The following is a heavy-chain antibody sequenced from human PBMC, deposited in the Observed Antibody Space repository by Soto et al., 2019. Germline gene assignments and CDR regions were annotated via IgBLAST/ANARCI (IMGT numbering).Heavy chain of an antibody. CDR2: IIPIQGKA. J-gene: IGHJ6*03. Sequence: QVQLVQSGAELKKPGSSVKVSCEASGGSFTSYSFTWVRQAPGQGLEWMGRIIPIQGKANYALKFQDRVTITEDRSTSTVYMELTSLRPEDTAVYFCAKSLLFVDHGYMDVWGKGTTVTVSS. V-gene: IGHV1-69*02. CDR3: AKSLLFVDHGYMDV. CDR1: GGSFTSYS. D-gene: IGHD2-21*01.